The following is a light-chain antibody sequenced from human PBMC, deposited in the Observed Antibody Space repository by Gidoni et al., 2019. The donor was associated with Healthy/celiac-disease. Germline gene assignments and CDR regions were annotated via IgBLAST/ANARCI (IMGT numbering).Light chain of an antibody. J-gene: IGKJ4*01. Sequence: AIQLTQSPSSLSASVGDRVTVTCLASQGISSALAWYQQKPGKAPKLLIYDASNLESGVPSRFSGSGSGTDFTLTISSLQPEDFATYFCQQFNSYPLTFGGGTKVEIK. V-gene: IGKV1-13*02. CDR3: QQFNSYPLT. CDR2: DAS. CDR1: QGISSA.